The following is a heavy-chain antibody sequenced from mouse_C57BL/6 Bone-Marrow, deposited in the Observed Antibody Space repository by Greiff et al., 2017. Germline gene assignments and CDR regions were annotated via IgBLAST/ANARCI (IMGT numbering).Heavy chain of an antibody. J-gene: IGHJ2*01. CDR3: ARPCYYFDY. CDR1: GFTFTDYY. V-gene: IGHV1-26*01. CDR2: INPNNGGT. Sequence: VQLQQSGPELVKPGASVKISCKASGFTFTDYYMNWVKQSHGKSLEWIGDINPNNGGTSYNQKFKGKATLTVDKSSSTAYMELRSLTSEDSAVYYCARPCYYFDYWGQGTTLTVSA.